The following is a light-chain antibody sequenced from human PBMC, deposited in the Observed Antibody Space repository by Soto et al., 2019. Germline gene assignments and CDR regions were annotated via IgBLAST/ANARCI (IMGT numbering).Light chain of an antibody. CDR3: HQHGSPPVT. Sequence: VLTQSPGALSLSPGDRATLSCRARQRVSSARFLAWFQQRPGQAPRLRISGVSRRATGVPCRFRGSGPGPDLTATTSRLEPEECAGDYSHQHGSPPVTFGTGTRVNIK. V-gene: IGKV3-20*01. J-gene: IGKJ3*01. CDR2: GVS. CDR1: QRVSSARF.